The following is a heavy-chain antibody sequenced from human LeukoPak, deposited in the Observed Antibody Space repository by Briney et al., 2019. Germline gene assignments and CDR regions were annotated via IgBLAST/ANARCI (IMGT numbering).Heavy chain of an antibody. CDR1: GVSISSSSYY. CDR3: ARTQQRGGGSTFGY. D-gene: IGHD6-13*01. CDR2: IYYSGIT. V-gene: IGHV4-39*07. Sequence: ETLSLTCTVSGVSISSSSYYWGWIRQPPGKGLEWIGSIYYSGITYYNPSLKRFVTISVDTTKNQFFLKLSSVTAEDTAVYYCARTQQRGGGSTFGYGGEGTLDSVS. J-gene: IGHJ4*02.